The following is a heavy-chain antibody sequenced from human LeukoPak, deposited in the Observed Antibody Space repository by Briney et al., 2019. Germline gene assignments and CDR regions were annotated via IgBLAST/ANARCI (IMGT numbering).Heavy chain of an antibody. J-gene: IGHJ4*02. CDR1: GFTFSSYA. CDR3: AKDLWGGYDFDY. CDR2: ISGSGGST. Sequence: GGSLRLSCAASGFTFSSYAMSWVRQAPGKGLEWVSAISGSGGSTYYADSVKGRFTISRDNSKNTPYLQMNSLGAEDTAVYYCAKDLWGGYDFDYWGQGTLVTVSS. D-gene: IGHD3-16*01. V-gene: IGHV3-23*01.